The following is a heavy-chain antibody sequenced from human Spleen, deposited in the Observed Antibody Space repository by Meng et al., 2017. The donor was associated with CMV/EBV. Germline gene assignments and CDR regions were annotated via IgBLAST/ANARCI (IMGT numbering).Heavy chain of an antibody. Sequence: SETLSLTCTVSGGFLSSSTYYWTWIRQPPGKPLEWIGSLFIGGKTKHNPSLKSRVIISLDTSKSQVSLKLSSVTAADTAVYYCARLGRVPAAIGYYYYYGMDVWGQGTTVTVSS. CDR1: GGFLSSSTYY. CDR3: ARLGRVPAAIGYYYYYGMDV. V-gene: IGHV4-39*07. D-gene: IGHD2-2*01. J-gene: IGHJ6*02. CDR2: LFIGGKT.